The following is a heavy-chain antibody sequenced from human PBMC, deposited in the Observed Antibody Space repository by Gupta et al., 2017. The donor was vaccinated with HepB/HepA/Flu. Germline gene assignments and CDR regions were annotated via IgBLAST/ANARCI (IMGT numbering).Heavy chain of an antibody. CDR1: GFSFSSYG. CDR3: ARDPDCTSSSCYSWYFDL. Sequence: QVQLVESGGGVVQPGRSLRLSCAASGFSFSSYGMHWVRQAPGKGLEWVAVIWYDGSNKYYADSVKGRFTISRDNSKKTLYLQMNSLRAEDTAVYYCARDPDCTSSSCYSWYFDLWGRGTLVTVSS. CDR2: IWYDGSNK. J-gene: IGHJ2*01. V-gene: IGHV3-33*01. D-gene: IGHD2-2*02.